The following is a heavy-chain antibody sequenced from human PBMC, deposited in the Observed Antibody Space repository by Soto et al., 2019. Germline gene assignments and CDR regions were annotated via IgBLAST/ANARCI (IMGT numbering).Heavy chain of an antibody. CDR1: GYSFTSYW. D-gene: IGHD3-10*01. V-gene: IGHV5-10-1*01. CDR2: IDPSDSYT. CDR3: ASPLWFGETKAYYYGMDV. J-gene: IGHJ6*02. Sequence: GESLNISCKGCGYSFTSYWISWVRQMPGKGLEWMGRIDPSDSYTNYSPSFQGHVTISADKSISTAYLQWSSLKASDTAMYYCASPLWFGETKAYYYGMDVWGQGTTVTVSS.